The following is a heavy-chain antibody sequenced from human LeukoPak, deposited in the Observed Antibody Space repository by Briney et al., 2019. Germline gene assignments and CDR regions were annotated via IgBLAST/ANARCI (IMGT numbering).Heavy chain of an antibody. J-gene: IGHJ5*02. CDR2: IYTSGST. V-gene: IGHV4-4*07. Sequence: SETLSLTCTVSGGSISSYYWSWIRQPAGKGLEWIGRIYTSGSTNYNPSLKSRVTMSVDTSKNQFSLKLSSVTAADTAVYYCAREAMVRGRQNWFDPWGQGTLVTVSS. CDR3: AREAMVRGRQNWFDP. CDR1: GGSISSYY. D-gene: IGHD3-10*01.